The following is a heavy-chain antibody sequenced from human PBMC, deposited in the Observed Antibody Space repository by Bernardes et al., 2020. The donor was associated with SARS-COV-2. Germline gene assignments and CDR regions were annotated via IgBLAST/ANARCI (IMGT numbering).Heavy chain of an antibody. CDR1: GFSLSHSGVG. V-gene: IGHV2-5*02. CDR3: AHRPVVVAGTGDAFDI. J-gene: IGHJ3*02. D-gene: IGHD6-19*01. Sequence: SGHTLGKPTQTLTLTCTFSGFSLSHSGVGVGWIRQPPGKALEWLALIYWDDDKRYSPSLKSRLTITKDTSKNQVVLTMTNMDPVDTATYYCAHRPVVVAGTGDAFDIWGQGTMVTVSS. CDR2: IYWDDDK.